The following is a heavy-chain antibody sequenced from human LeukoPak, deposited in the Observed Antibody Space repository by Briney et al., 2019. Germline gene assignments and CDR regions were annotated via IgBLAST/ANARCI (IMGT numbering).Heavy chain of an antibody. Sequence: GGSLRLSCAASGFTFNNYGMNWVRQAPGKGLEWVSYISSSGSTTHFADSVKGRFTISRDNAKNSLYLQMNSLRAEDTAVYFCATYSSGWLGVDYWGQGTLVTVSS. CDR2: ISSSGSTT. V-gene: IGHV3-48*03. J-gene: IGHJ4*02. D-gene: IGHD6-19*01. CDR3: ATYSSGWLGVDY. CDR1: GFTFNNYG.